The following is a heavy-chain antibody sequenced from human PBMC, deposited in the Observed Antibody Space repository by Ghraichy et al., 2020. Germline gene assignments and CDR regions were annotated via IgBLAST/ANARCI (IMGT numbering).Heavy chain of an antibody. CDR1: GFTFSSYA. CDR3: AKDSSGWYFRYYFDY. V-gene: IGHV3-23*01. D-gene: IGHD6-19*01. CDR2: ISGSGGST. Sequence: GGSLRLSCAASGFTFSSYAMSWVRQAPGKGLEWVSAISGSGGSTYYADSVKGRFTISRDNSKNTLYLQMNSLRAEDTAVYYCAKDSSGWYFRYYFDYWGQGTLVTVSS. J-gene: IGHJ4*02.